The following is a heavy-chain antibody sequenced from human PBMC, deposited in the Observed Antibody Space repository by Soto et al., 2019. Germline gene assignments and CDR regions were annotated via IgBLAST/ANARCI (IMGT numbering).Heavy chain of an antibody. CDR3: ARLVNIFDFDY. CDR2: IYPGDSDT. Sequence: XDSLKVSWQCSGNSFTNYWIGWVRQMPGKGLEWMGTIYPGDSDTRYSPSFQGQVTISADKSISTAYLQWSSLKASDTAMYYCARLVNIFDFDYWGQGTLVTVSS. V-gene: IGHV5-51*01. CDR1: GNSFTNYW. J-gene: IGHJ4*02. D-gene: IGHD2-21*01.